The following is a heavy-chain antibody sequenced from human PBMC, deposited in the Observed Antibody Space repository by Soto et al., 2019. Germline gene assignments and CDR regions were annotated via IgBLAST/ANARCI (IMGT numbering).Heavy chain of an antibody. CDR1: GFTFSSYA. V-gene: IGHV3-23*01. CDR3: AHTQGIVLVPAAIWY. J-gene: IGHJ4*02. Sequence: VHLLESGGGLVQPGGSLRLSCAASGFTFSSYAMSWVRQAPGKGLEWVSGITASGGSTSYADSVKGRFTISRHNSKNTLYLQMNSLRAEDTAVYYCAHTQGIVLVPAAIWYWGQGTLVTVSS. CDR2: ITASGGST. D-gene: IGHD2-2*02.